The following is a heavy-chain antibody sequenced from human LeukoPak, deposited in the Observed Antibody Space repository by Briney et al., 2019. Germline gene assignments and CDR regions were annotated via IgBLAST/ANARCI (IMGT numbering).Heavy chain of an antibody. V-gene: IGHV1-8*01. CDR1: GYTFTSYD. Sequence: ASVKVSCKASGYTFTSYDINWVRQATGQGLEWMGWMNPNSGNTGYAQKFQGRVTMTRNNSISTAYMELSSLRSEDTAVYYCARGHPLRYCSGGSCRVNWGQGTLVTVSS. CDR2: MNPNSGNT. J-gene: IGHJ4*02. CDR3: ARGHPLRYCSGGSCRVN. D-gene: IGHD2-15*01.